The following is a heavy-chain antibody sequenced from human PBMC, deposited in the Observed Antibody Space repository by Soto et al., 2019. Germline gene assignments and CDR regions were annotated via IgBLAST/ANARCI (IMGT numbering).Heavy chain of an antibody. CDR3: GRVLEGAPRHTDFDY. CDR2: VYYSGGA. V-gene: IGHV4-39*01. Sequence: SETLSLTCAVSGVSIHNSHSFWAWIRQPPGKGLEFIGSVYYSGGANYNPSHKSRVTISVDTSKNQLSLRVNSVTAADTAVYYCGRVLEGAPRHTDFDYWGQGTLVTVS. CDR1: GVSIHNSHSF. D-gene: IGHD6-6*01. J-gene: IGHJ4*02.